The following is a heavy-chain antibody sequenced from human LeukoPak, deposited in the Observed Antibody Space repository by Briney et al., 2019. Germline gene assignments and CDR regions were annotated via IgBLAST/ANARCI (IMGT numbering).Heavy chain of an antibody. CDR2: ISGSGGST. D-gene: IGHD6-19*01. CDR3: AKDQGYSSGWGY. J-gene: IGHJ4*02. Sequence: GGSLRLSCAASGFTFSHYALHWVRQAPGKGLEWVSAISGSGGSTYYADSVKGRFTISRDNSKNTLYLQMNSLRAEDTAVYYCAKDQGYSSGWGYWGQGTLVTVSS. CDR1: GFTFSHYA. V-gene: IGHV3-23*01.